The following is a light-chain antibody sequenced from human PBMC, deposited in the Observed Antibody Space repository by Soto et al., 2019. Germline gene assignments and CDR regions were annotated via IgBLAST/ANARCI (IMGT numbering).Light chain of an antibody. CDR1: QNVNSKY. CDR3: QQYAVSRT. CDR2: GAS. V-gene: IGKV3-20*01. Sequence: EIVLTQSPGTLSLSPGKRATLSCRASQNVNSKYVAWYHQKPGQAPRAVIYGASNRATGIPGRFSGGGSGTDFTLTISGLEPEDFGIYYCQQYAVSRTFGQGTKVEIK. J-gene: IGKJ1*01.